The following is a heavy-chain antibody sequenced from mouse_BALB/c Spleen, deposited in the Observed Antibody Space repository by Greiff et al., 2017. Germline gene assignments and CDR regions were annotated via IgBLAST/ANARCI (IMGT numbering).Heavy chain of an antibody. CDR2: IYPSDSYT. D-gene: IGHD1-1*01. V-gene: IGHV1-69*02. Sequence: VQLQQPGAELVRPGASAKLSCKASGYTFTSYWINWVKQRPGQGLEWIGNIYPSDSYTNYNQKFKDKATLTVDKSSSTAYMQLSSPTSEDSAVYYCTRYHYSSSLYYAMDYWGQGTSVTVSS. CDR1: GYTFTSYW. J-gene: IGHJ4*01. CDR3: TRYHYSSSLYYAMDY.